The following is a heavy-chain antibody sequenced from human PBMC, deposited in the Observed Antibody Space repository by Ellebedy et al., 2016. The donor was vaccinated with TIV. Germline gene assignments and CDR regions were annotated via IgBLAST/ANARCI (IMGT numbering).Heavy chain of an antibody. D-gene: IGHD5-12*01. CDR2: INHSGST. CDR1: RGPFSGYY. J-gene: IGHJ5*02. CDR3: ARVPDRTARGYTRFDP. Sequence: SETLSLTCAVYRGPFSGYYWSWIRQPPGKGLEWIGEINHSGSTNYNPSLKSRVTVSVDTSKNQFSLKLSSVTAADTAVYYCARVPDRTARGYTRFDPWGQGTLVTVSS. V-gene: IGHV4-34*01.